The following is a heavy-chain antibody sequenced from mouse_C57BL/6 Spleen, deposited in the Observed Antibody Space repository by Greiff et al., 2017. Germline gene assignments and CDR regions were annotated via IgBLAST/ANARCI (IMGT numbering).Heavy chain of an antibody. Sequence: EVKLEESGGGLVQPGGSLKLSCAASGFTFSSSAMSWVRQTPEKRLEWVATISDGGSYPYYPANVKGRFTISSANAKNNLYLQMCLLKSEDTSKYYCAIGWGGYGDGRFYYAMDNWGPGTSVTVSS. D-gene: IGHD2-13*01. V-gene: IGHV5-4*03. CDR3: AIGWGGYGDGRFYYAMDN. J-gene: IGHJ4*01. CDR2: ISDGGSYP. CDR1: GFTFSSSA.